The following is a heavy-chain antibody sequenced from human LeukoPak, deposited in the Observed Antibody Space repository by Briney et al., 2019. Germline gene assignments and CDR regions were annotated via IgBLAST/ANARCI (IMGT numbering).Heavy chain of an antibody. V-gene: IGHV4-39*07. J-gene: IGHJ4*02. D-gene: IGHD3-16*01. CDR3: ARERLGLIDRLYYFDY. CDR2: IYYSGST. CDR1: GGSISSSSYY. Sequence: PSETLSLTCTVSGGSISSSSYYWGWIRQPPGKGLEWIGSIYYSGSTYYNPSLKSRVTISVDTSKNQFSLKLSSVTAADTAVYYCARERLGLIDRLYYFDYWGQGTLVTVSS.